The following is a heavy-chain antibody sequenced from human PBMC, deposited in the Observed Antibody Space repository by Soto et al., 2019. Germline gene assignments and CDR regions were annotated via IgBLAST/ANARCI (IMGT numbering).Heavy chain of an antibody. D-gene: IGHD6-19*01. CDR3: AREGSSGWYYYYGMDV. CDR2: ISAYNGNT. CDR1: GYTFTSYD. J-gene: IGHJ6*02. Sequence: ASVKVSCKASGYTFTSYDISWVRQAPGQGLEWMGWISAYNGNTNYAQKLQGRVTMTTDTSTSTAYMELRSLRSDDTAVYYCAREGSSGWYYYYGMDVWGQGTTVTVSS. V-gene: IGHV1-18*04.